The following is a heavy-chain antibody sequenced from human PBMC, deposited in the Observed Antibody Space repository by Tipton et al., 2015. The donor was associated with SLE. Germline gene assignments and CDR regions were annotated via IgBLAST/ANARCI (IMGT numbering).Heavy chain of an antibody. D-gene: IGHD3-16*01. J-gene: IGHJ5*02. CDR2: IYYSGST. CDR1: GGSFSGYY. V-gene: IGHV4-34*01. Sequence: TLSLTCAVYGGSFSGYYWSWIRQPPGKGLEWFGYIYYSGSTYYNPSLKSRVAISVDTSKNQFSLKLSSVTAADTAVYYCARGGGFDPLGQGTLVNVSS. CDR3: ARGGGFDP.